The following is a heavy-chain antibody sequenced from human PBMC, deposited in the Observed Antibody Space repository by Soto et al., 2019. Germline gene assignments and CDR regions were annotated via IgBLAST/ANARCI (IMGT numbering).Heavy chain of an antibody. CDR1: GFTFSSYG. CDR3: ANGGSGSFPQSLDY. CDR2: ISYDGSNK. V-gene: IGHV3-30*18. J-gene: IGHJ4*02. D-gene: IGHD3-10*01. Sequence: GESLKISCAASGFTFSSYGMHWVRQAPGKGLEWVAVISYDGSNKYYADSVKGRFTISRDNSKNTLYLQMNSLRAEDTAVYYCANGGSGSFPQSLDYWGQGTLVTVSS.